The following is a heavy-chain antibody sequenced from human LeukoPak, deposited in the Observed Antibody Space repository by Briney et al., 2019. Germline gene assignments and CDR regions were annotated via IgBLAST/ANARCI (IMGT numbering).Heavy chain of an antibody. CDR3: ASLESSSSSYY. J-gene: IGHJ4*02. D-gene: IGHD6-6*01. CDR1: GFTFSTYG. V-gene: IGHV3-30*19. Sequence: SGGSLRLSCAASGFTFSTYGMHWVRQAPGKGLEWVAVISYDGSNKYYADSVKGRFTISRDNSKNTLYLQMNSLRAEDTAVYYCASLESSSSSYYWGQGTLVTVSS. CDR2: ISYDGSNK.